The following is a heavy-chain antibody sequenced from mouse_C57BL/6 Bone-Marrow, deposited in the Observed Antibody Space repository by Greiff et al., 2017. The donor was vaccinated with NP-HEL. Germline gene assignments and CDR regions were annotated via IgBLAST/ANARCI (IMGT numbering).Heavy chain of an antibody. Sequence: EVQLQQSGPVLVKPGASVKMSCKASGYTFTDYYMNWVKQSHGKSLEWIGVINPYNGGTSYNQKFKGKATLTVDKSSSTAYMELNSLTSEDSAVYYYAREGTNLGAWFAYWGQGTLVTVSA. CDR3: AREGTNLGAWFAY. V-gene: IGHV1-19*01. J-gene: IGHJ3*01. CDR2: INPYNGGT. D-gene: IGHD3-3*01. CDR1: GYTFTDYY.